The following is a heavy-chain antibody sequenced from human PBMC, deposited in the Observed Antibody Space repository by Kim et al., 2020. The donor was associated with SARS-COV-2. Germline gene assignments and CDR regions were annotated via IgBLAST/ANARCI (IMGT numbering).Heavy chain of an antibody. V-gene: IGHV3-43*01. J-gene: IGHJ4*02. Sequence: GGSLRLSCAASGFTFDDYTMHWVRQAPGKGLEWVSLISWDGGSTYYADSVKGRFTISRDNSKNSLYLQMNSLRTEDTALYYCAKAVNSGYGPFLDYWGQGTLVTVSS. CDR2: ISWDGGST. CDR3: AKAVNSGYGPFLDY. D-gene: IGHD5-12*01. CDR1: GFTFDDYT.